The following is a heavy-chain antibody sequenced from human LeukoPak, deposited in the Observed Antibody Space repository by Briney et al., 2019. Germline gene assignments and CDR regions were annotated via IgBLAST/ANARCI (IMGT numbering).Heavy chain of an antibody. CDR1: GFTFSSYE. CDR3: ARLNSDIHYDSSGYSPIVRYSYYMDV. J-gene: IGHJ6*03. D-gene: IGHD3-22*01. CDR2: ISSSGSTI. V-gene: IGHV3-48*03. Sequence: GGSLRLSCAASGFTFSSYEMNWVRQAPGKGLEWVSYISSSGSTIYYADSVEGRFTISRDNAKNSLYLQMNSLRAEDTAVYYCARLNSDIHYDSSGYSPIVRYSYYMDVWGKGTTVTVSS.